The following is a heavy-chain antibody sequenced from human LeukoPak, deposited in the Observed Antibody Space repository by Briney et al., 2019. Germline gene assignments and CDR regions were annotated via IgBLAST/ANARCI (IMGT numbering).Heavy chain of an antibody. Sequence: ASVKVSCKASGYTFTSYGISWVRQAPGQGLEWMGWISAYNGNTNYAQKLQGRVTMTTDTSTSTAYMELSSLRSEDTAVYYCAREGGSRYFDFDWFDHWGQGTLVTVSS. CDR2: ISAYNGNT. CDR1: GYTFTSYG. V-gene: IGHV1-18*01. CDR3: AREGGSRYFDFDWFDH. J-gene: IGHJ5*02. D-gene: IGHD3-9*01.